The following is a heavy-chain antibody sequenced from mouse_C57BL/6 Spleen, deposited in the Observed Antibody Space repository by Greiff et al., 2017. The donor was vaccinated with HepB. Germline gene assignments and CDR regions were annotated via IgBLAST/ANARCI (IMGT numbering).Heavy chain of an antibody. V-gene: IGHV1-82*01. CDR2: IYPGDGDT. J-gene: IGHJ4*01. D-gene: IGHD4-1*01. CDR1: GYAFSSSW. Sequence: VQLQQSGPELVKPGASVKISCKASGYAFSSSWMNWVKQRPGKGLEWIGRIYPGDGDTNYNGKFKGKATLTADKSSSTAYMQLSSLTSEDSAVYFCARDVWGDYWGQGTSVTVSS. CDR3: ARDVWGDY.